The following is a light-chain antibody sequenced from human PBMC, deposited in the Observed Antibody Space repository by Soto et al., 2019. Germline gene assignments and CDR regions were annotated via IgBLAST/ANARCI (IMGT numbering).Light chain of an antibody. Sequence: EIVLTQSPATLSLSPGERATLCCRASQSVSSYLAWYQQKPGQAPRLLIYDASNRATGIPARFSGSGSGTDFTLTISSLEPEDFAVYYCQQRSNWRIAFGQGTRLEIK. CDR3: QQRSNWRIA. J-gene: IGKJ5*01. V-gene: IGKV3-11*01. CDR2: DAS. CDR1: QSVSSY.